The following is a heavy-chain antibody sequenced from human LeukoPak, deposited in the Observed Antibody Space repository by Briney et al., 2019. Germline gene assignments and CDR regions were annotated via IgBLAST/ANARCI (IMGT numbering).Heavy chain of an antibody. V-gene: IGHV1-69*13. J-gene: IGHJ4*02. D-gene: IGHD5-12*01. CDR1: GGTFSSYA. Sequence: SVKVSCKASGGTFSSYAISWVRQAPGQGLEWMGGIIPIFGTANYAQKFQGRATITADESTSTAYMELSSLRSEDTAVYYCARATGYDPYYFDYWGQGTLVTVSS. CDR3: ARATGYDPYYFDY. CDR2: IIPIFGTA.